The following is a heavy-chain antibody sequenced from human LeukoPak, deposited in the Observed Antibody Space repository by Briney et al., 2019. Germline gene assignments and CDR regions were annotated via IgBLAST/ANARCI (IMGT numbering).Heavy chain of an antibody. CDR3: ARGVRYGAPPDY. V-gene: IGHV4-4*07. J-gene: IGHJ4*02. D-gene: IGHD4-17*01. CDR2: IYTSGST. CDR1: GGSISSYY. Sequence: SDTLSLTCTLSGGSISSYYWSWIRQPAGKGLEWIGRIYTSGSTNYNPSLKSRVTISVDKSKNQFSLKLSAVTAADTAVYYCARGVRYGAPPDYWGQGTLVTVSS.